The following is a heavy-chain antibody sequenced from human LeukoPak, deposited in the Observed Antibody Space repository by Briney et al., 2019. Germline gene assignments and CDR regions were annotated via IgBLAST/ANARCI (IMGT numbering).Heavy chain of an antibody. CDR2: ISYAVSIK. CDR1: GFTFSSYG. J-gene: IGHJ4*02. V-gene: IGHV3-30*18. D-gene: IGHD6-13*01. CDR3: AKLAATGGYYFDY. Sequence: GGSLRLSCAASGFTFSSYGMNWVREAPGKGLEWVAVISYAVSIKYYAASVPGRFTNSRDNSKNTLYLKMNSLRAEDTAVYYCAKLAATGGYYFDYWGQGTLVTVSS.